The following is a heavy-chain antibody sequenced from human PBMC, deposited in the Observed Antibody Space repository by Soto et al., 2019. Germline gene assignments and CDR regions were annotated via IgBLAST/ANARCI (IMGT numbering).Heavy chain of an antibody. D-gene: IGHD2-2*01. V-gene: IGHV1-46*01. J-gene: IGHJ5*02. CDR1: GYTFTSYY. CDR2: INPSGGST. CDR3: ARGRVPAATHSLKWKNGWFDP. Sequence: ASVKVSCKASGYTFTSYYMHWVRQAPGQGLEWMGIINPSGGSTSYAQKFQGRVTMTRDTSTSTVYMELSSLRSEDTAVYYCARGRVPAATHSLKWKNGWFDPWGQGTLVTVSS.